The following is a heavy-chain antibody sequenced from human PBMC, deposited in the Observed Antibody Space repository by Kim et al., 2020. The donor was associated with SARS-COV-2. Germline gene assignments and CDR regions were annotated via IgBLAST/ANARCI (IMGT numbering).Heavy chain of an antibody. CDR2: IIPIFGTA. J-gene: IGHJ6*02. D-gene: IGHD6-13*01. CDR1: GGTFSSYA. CDR3: ARDSSSSWSSSYYYYGMDV. Sequence: SVKVSCKASGGTFSSYAISWVRQAPGQGLEWMGGIIPIFGTANYAQKFQGRVTIIADESTSTAYMELSSLRSEDTAVYYCARDSSSSWSSSYYYYGMDVWGQGTTVTVSS. V-gene: IGHV1-69*13.